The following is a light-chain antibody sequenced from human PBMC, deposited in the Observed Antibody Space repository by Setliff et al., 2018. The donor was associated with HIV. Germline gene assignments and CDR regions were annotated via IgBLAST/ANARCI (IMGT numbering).Light chain of an antibody. J-gene: IGLJ1*01. CDR1: SSDVGGYNY. V-gene: IGLV2-11*01. CDR2: DVT. Sequence: QFVLSQPRSVSGSPGQSVTISCTGTSSDVGGYNYVSWYQHLPGKAPKLMIYDVTKRPSGVPDRFSGSKSGNTASLTISGLQSEDEADYYCCSYAGSYTSLYVFGTGTKVTVL. CDR3: CSYAGSYTSLYV.